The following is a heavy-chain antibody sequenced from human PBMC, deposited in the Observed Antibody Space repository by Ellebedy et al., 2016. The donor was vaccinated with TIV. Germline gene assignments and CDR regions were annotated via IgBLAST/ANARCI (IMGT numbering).Heavy chain of an antibody. J-gene: IGHJ3*02. V-gene: IGHV1-69*13. D-gene: IGHD1-1*01. CDR2: ITPIFGTP. CDR3: ASPGELVRHDAFDI. Sequence: SVKVSXXASGGTFSTYTISWVRQAPGQGLEWMGGITPIFGTPSYAQKFQGRVTITADESTSTAYMELSSLRSEDTAVYYCASPGELVRHDAFDIWGQGTMVTVSS. CDR1: GGTFSTYT.